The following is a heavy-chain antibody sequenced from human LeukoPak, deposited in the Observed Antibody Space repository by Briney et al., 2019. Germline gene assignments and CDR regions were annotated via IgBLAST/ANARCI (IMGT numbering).Heavy chain of an antibody. V-gene: IGHV3-9*01. CDR3: AKDSYSNYDNSGYPDY. CDR2: ISWNSGKI. J-gene: IGHJ4*02. CDR1: GFTFDGYA. Sequence: PGRSLRLSCAASGFTFDGYAMHWVRQAPGKGLEWVSGISWNSGKIGYADSVKGRFTISRDNAKKSLYLQMNSLRAEDTALYYCAKDSYSNYDNSGYPDYWGQGTLVTVSS. D-gene: IGHD3-22*01.